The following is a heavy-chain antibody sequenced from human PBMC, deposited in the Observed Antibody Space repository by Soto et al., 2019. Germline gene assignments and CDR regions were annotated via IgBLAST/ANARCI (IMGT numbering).Heavy chain of an antibody. CDR3: ARDNDGYDPSTYYYYGMDV. D-gene: IGHD5-12*01. V-gene: IGHV1-2*04. Sequence: ASVKVSCKASGYTFTGYYMHWVRQAPGQGLEWMGWINPNSGGTNYAQKFQGWVTMTRDTSISTAYMELSRLRSDDTAVYYYARDNDGYDPSTYYYYGMDVWGQGTTVTVSS. CDR1: GYTFTGYY. J-gene: IGHJ6*02. CDR2: INPNSGGT.